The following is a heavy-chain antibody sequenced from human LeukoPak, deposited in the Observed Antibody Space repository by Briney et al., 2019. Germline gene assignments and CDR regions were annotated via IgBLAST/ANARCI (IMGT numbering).Heavy chain of an antibody. J-gene: IGHJ4*02. Sequence: ASVKVSCKASGYTFTSYGISWVRQAPGQGLEWMGWISAYNGNTNYAQKLQGRVTMTTDTSTSTAYMELRSLRSGDTAVYYCARIASSSWYLGYFDYWGQGTLVTVSS. CDR1: GYTFTSYG. CDR3: ARIASSSWYLGYFDY. D-gene: IGHD6-13*01. CDR2: ISAYNGNT. V-gene: IGHV1-18*01.